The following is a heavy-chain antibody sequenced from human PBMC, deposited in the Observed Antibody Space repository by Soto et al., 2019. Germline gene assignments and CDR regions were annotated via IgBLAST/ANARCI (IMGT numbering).Heavy chain of an antibody. CDR1: GGSFSGYY. Sequence: FLTCAVYGGSFSGYYWSWIRQPPGKGLEWIGEINHSGSTNYNPSLTSRVTISVDTSKNQFSLQLSSVTAAATAVYYCARGCCTSCYNSPFDYWGQGTLVTVSS. D-gene: IGHD2-2*02. CDR2: INHSGST. CDR3: ARGCCTSCYNSPFDY. V-gene: IGHV4-34*01. J-gene: IGHJ4*02.